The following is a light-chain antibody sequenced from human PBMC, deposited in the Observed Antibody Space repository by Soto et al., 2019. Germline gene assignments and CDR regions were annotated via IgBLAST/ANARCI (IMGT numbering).Light chain of an antibody. J-gene: IGKJ2*01. CDR3: QQYGSSPRT. CDR2: GAS. CDR1: QTVTSNY. V-gene: IGKV3-20*01. Sequence: EIVLTQSPGTLSLSPGERATLSCRASQTVTSNYLAWYQHKPGQAPRLLIYGASSRATGIPDRFSGSGAGTDFALTISRLEPEHFAVYYCQQYGSSPRTLGQGTKLEIK.